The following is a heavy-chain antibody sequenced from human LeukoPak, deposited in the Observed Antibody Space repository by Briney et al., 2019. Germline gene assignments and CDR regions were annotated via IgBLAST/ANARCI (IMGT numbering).Heavy chain of an antibody. Sequence: GAWVTVSFKSSGFSFTFYYMHWMRQAPGQGLEWMGWINANTGDTRSAPQFQGRVKMTRDVSITTAYMELSGLRSDDKDIYYCARDLIEGATNFWGQGTLVTDSS. D-gene: IGHD1-26*01. CDR3: ARDLIEGATNF. J-gene: IGHJ4*02. V-gene: IGHV1-2*02. CDR2: INANTGDT. CDR1: GFSFTFYY.